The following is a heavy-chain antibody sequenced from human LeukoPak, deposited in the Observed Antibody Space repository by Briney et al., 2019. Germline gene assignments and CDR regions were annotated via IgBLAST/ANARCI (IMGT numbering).Heavy chain of an antibody. V-gene: IGHV4-59*08. Sequence: SETLSPTCTVSGGSISSYYWSWIRQPPGKGLEWIGYIYYSGSTNYNPSLKSRVTISVDTSKNQFSLKLSSVTAADTAVYYCARCPDYLLLGFDPWGQGTLVTVSS. J-gene: IGHJ5*02. CDR1: GGSISSYY. CDR3: ARCPDYLLLGFDP. D-gene: IGHD2/OR15-2a*01. CDR2: IYYSGST.